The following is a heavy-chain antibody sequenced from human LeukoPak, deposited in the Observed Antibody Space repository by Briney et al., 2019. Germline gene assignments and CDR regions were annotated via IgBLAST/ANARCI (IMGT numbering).Heavy chain of an antibody. CDR1: GGSISSGGYY. J-gene: IGHJ4*02. CDR2: IYYSGST. CDR3: ARHDSSGSFQYFDY. Sequence: SQTLSLTCTVSGGSISSGGYYWSWIRQHPGKGLEWIGYIYYSGSTYYNPSLKSRVTISVDTSKNQFSLKLSSVTAADTAVYYCARHDSSGSFQYFDYWGQGTLVTVSS. D-gene: IGHD1-26*01. V-gene: IGHV4-31*03.